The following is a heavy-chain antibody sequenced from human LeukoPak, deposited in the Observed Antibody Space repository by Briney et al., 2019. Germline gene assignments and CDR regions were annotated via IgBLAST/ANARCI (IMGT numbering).Heavy chain of an antibody. CDR3: ARGELQPALYYYYYYMAV. CDR1: GGTFSSYA. CDR2: IIPIFGTA. D-gene: IGHD1-7*01. V-gene: IGHV1-69*05. Sequence: SVKVSCKASGGTFSSYAISWVRQAPGQGLEWMGGIIPIFGTANYAQKFQGRVTITTDESTSTAYMELSSLRSEDTAVYYCARGELQPALYYYYYYMAVWGKGTTVTVSS. J-gene: IGHJ6*03.